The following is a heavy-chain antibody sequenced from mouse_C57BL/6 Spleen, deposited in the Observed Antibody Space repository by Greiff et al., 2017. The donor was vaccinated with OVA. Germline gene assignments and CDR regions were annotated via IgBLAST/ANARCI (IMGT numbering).Heavy chain of an antibody. CDR2: IVPENGDT. V-gene: IGHV14-4*01. Sequence: EVQLQQSGAELVRPGASVKLSCTASGFNIKDYYMHWVKQRPEQGLEWIGWIVPENGDTEYASKFQGKATITAETSSNTAYLQLHSLTSEDTAVYYCTTSCGSDGTFAYWGQGTLVTVSA. CDR3: TTSCGSDGTFAY. D-gene: IGHD1-1*02. CDR1: GFNIKDYY. J-gene: IGHJ3*01.